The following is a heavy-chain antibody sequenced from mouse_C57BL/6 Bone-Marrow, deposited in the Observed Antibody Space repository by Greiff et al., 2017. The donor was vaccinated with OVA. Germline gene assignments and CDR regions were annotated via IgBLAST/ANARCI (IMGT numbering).Heavy chain of an antibody. Sequence: EVKLVESGGGLVQPGGSLKLSCAASGFTFSDYGMAWVRQAPRKGPEWVAFISNLAYSIYYADTVTGRFTISRENAKNTLYLAMSSLRSEDTAMYYCARFATVEATSYYAMDYWGQGTSVTVSS. V-gene: IGHV5-15*04. D-gene: IGHD1-1*01. CDR1: GFTFSDYG. J-gene: IGHJ4*01. CDR3: ARFATVEATSYYAMDY. CDR2: ISNLAYSI.